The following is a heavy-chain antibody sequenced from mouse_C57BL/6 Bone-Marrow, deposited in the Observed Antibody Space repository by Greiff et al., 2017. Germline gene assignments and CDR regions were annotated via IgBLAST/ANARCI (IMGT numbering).Heavy chain of an antibody. CDR2: IHPNSGST. CDR1: GYTFTSYW. CDR3: ARDGSSYDYYAMDY. D-gene: IGHD1-1*01. J-gene: IGHJ4*01. V-gene: IGHV1-64*01. Sequence: QVQLQQPGAELVKPGASVKLSCKASGYTFTSYWMHWVKQRPGQGLEWIGMIHPNSGSTNYNEKFKSKATLTVDKSSSTAYMQLSSLTSEDSAVYYCARDGSSYDYYAMDYWGQGTSVTVSS.